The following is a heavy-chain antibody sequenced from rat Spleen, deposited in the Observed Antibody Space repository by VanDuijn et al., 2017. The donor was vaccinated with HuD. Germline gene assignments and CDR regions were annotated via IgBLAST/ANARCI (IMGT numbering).Heavy chain of an antibody. CDR1: GFTFSNYG. CDR3: TSLSY. Sequence: EVQVVESGGVLVLPGRSLKLSCAASGFTFSNYGMAWVRQAPTKGLEWVASITNSGGSTYYRDSVKGRFTISRDNAKSTLYLQMDSLRSEDTATYYCTSLSYWGQGVMVTVSS. CDR2: ITNSGGST. J-gene: IGHJ2*01. V-gene: IGHV5S13*01.